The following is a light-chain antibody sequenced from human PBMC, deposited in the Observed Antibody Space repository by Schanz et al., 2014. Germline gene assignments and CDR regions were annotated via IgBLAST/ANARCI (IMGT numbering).Light chain of an antibody. Sequence: QSALTQPPSASGSPGQSVTISCTGTSSDIGGYKYVSWYQHHPGKAPKLLIYEVTKRPSGVPDRFSGSKSGNTASLTISGLQAEDEADYYCSSYAATYTVVFGGGTKLTVL. CDR1: SSDIGGYKY. V-gene: IGLV2-8*01. CDR2: EVT. J-gene: IGLJ2*01. CDR3: SSYAATYTVV.